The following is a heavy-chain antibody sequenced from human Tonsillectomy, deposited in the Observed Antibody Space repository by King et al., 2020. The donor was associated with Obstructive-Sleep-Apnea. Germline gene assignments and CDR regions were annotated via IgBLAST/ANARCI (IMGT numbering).Heavy chain of an antibody. J-gene: IGHJ6*02. D-gene: IGHD4-23*01. CDR1: GYSFTSYW. CDR2: IDPSDSYT. Sequence: QLVQSGAEVKKPEESLRISCKGSGYSFTSYWISWVRQMPGKGLEWMGRIDPSDSYTNYSPSFQGHVTISADKSISTAYLQWSSLKASDTAMYYCAREGGYGGNSVRDYYYYGMDVWGQGTTVTVSS. V-gene: IGHV5-10-1*01. CDR3: AREGGYGGNSVRDYYYYGMDV.